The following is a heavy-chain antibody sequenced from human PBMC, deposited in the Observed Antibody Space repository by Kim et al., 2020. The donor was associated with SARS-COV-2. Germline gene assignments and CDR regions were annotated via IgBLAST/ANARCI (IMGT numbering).Heavy chain of an antibody. V-gene: IGHV4-59*08. J-gene: IGHJ5*02. CDR1: GGSINRYS. Sequence: SETLSLTCTVSGGSINRYSWTWIRQPPGKGLEWIGCIYYSGSTNYNPSLKSRVTISVDTSKNQFSLRLSSGTAADTAVYYCARHGTNNWFDPWGQGTLGT. CDR3: ARHGTNNWFDP. CDR2: IYYSGST.